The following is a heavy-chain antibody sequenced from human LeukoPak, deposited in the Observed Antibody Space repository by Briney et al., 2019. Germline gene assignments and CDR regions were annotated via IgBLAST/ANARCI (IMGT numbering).Heavy chain of an antibody. CDR1: GFTFSTYW. CDR3: ATPGSGIWCFDY. J-gene: IGHJ4*02. Sequence: PGGSLRLSCAASGFTFSTYWMSWVRQAPGKGLEWVASIKQDGSEKYYVDSVKGRFTISRDNAKNSVYLQMTSLRAEDTAMYYCATPGSGIWCFDYWGQGTLLTVSS. D-gene: IGHD6-13*01. V-gene: IGHV3-7*01. CDR2: IKQDGSEK.